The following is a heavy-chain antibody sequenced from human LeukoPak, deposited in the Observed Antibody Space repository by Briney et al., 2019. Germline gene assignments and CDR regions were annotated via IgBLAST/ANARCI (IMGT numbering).Heavy chain of an antibody. CDR1: GFTFTSYE. Sequence: PGRSLRLSCAASGFTFTSYEMNWVRQAPGKGPEWVSYISSSGSTIYYADSVKGRFTISRDSAKNSLYLQMNSLRAEDTAVYYCAGGGPEEDYFDYWGQGTLVTVSS. D-gene: IGHD1-14*01. V-gene: IGHV3-48*03. CDR3: AGGGPEEDYFDY. CDR2: ISSSGSTI. J-gene: IGHJ4*02.